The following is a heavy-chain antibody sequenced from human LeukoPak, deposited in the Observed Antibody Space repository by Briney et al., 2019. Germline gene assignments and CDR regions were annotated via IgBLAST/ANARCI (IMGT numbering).Heavy chain of an antibody. J-gene: IGHJ3*02. CDR2: IYYSGST. Sequence: SQTLSLTCTVSGGSISSGDYYWSWIRQPPGKGLEWIGYIYYSGSTYYNPSLKSRVTISVDTSKNQFSLKLSSVTAADTAVYYCAGDIVVVPAAPRIPIWGQGTMATVSS. D-gene: IGHD2-2*01. V-gene: IGHV4-30-4*08. CDR1: GGSISSGDYY. CDR3: AGDIVVVPAAPRIPI.